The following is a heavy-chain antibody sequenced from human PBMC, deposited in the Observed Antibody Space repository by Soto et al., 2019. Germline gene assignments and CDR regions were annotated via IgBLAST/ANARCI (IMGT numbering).Heavy chain of an antibody. D-gene: IGHD3-22*01. V-gene: IGHV1-2*02. CDR2: INPNSGGT. CDR3: ARGRSDYYDSSGYYLYYFDY. CDR1: GYTFTGYY. Sequence: GASVKVSCKASGYTFTGYYMHWVRQAPGQGLEWMGWINPNSGGTNYAQKFQGRVTMTRDTSISTAYMELSRLRSDDTAVYYCARGRSDYYDSSGYYLYYFDYWGQGTLVTVS. J-gene: IGHJ4*02.